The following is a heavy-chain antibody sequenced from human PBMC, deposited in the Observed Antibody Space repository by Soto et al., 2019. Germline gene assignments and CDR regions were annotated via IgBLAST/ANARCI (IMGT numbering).Heavy chain of an antibody. CDR3: ARDRPAAGSPRACGMDV. CDR2: ISSSSSYI. CDR1: GFTFSSYS. J-gene: IGHJ6*02. D-gene: IGHD6-13*01. Sequence: PGGSLRLSCAASGFTFSSYSMNCVRQAPGKRLEWVSSISSSSSYIYDADSVKGRFTISRDNAKNSLYLQMNSLGAEDTAVYYCARDRPAAGSPRACGMDVWGQGTTVTVSS. V-gene: IGHV3-21*01.